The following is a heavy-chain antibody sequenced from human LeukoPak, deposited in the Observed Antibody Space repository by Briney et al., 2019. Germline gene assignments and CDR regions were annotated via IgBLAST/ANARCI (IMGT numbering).Heavy chain of an antibody. CDR1: GFTVSNSY. Sequence: GGSLRLSCAASGFTVSNSYLGWVRQAPGKGLEWVSVIYSGGITYYGDSVKGRFTISRDNSKNTLYLQMNSLRVEDTAVYYCARVAPWAFDIWGQGTMVTVSS. J-gene: IGHJ3*02. CDR2: IYSGGIT. V-gene: IGHV3-53*01. CDR3: ARVAPWAFDI.